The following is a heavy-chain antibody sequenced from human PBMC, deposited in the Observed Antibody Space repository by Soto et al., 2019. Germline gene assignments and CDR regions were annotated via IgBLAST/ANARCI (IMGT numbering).Heavy chain of an antibody. V-gene: IGHV3-30-3*01. J-gene: IGHJ6*02. CDR2: ISYDGSNK. CDR3: ARGDELYGSGSLITYYYYYGMDV. D-gene: IGHD3-10*01. Sequence: ESGGGVVQPGRSLRLSCAASGFTFSSYAMHWVRQAPGKGLEWVAVISYDGSNKYYADSVKGRFTISRDNSKNTLYLQMNSLRAEDTAVYYCARGDELYGSGSLITYYYYYGMDVWGQGTTVTVSS. CDR1: GFTFSSYA.